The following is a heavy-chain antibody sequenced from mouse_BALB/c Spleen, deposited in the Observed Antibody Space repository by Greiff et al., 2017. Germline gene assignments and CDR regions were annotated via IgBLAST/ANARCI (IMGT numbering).Heavy chain of an antibody. J-gene: IGHJ3*01. Sequence: VKLVESGAELMKPGASVKISCKATGYTFSSYWIEWVKQRPGHGLEWIGEILPGSGSTNYNEKFKGKATFTADTSSNTAYMQLSSLTSEDSAVYYCARGGITTFFAYWGQGTLVTVSA. V-gene: IGHV1-9*01. CDR1: GYTFSSYW. CDR2: ILPGSGST. D-gene: IGHD2-4*01. CDR3: ARGGITTFFAY.